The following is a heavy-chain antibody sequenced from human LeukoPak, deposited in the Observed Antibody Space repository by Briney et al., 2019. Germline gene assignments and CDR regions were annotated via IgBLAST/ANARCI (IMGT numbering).Heavy chain of an antibody. CDR2: INHSGAT. J-gene: IGHJ6*02. D-gene: IGHD3-10*01. CDR3: ARRVRGVIISFYYYNGIDV. CDR1: GGSFSDYY. Sequence: KPSETLSLTCAVYGGSFSDYYWTWIRQSPEKGLEWIGEINHSGATDYNPSLKSRVTISVDTSKNQFSLKVRSVTAADTAVYYCARRVRGVIISFYYYNGIDVWGQGTTVTVSS. V-gene: IGHV4-34*01.